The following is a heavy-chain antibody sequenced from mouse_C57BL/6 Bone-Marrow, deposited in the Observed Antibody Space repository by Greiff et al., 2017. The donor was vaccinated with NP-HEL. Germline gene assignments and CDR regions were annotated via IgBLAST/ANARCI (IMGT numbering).Heavy chain of an antibody. CDR2: INPNNGGT. Sequence: VQLQQSGPELVKPGASVKMSCKASGYTFTDYNMHWVKQSHGKSLEWIGYINPNNGGTSYNQKFKGKATLTVNKSSSTAYMELRSLTSEDSAVYYCARAIYVGYYEAWFAYWGQGTLVTVSA. CDR3: ARAIYVGYYEAWFAY. J-gene: IGHJ3*01. CDR1: GYTFTDYN. D-gene: IGHD2-3*01. V-gene: IGHV1-22*01.